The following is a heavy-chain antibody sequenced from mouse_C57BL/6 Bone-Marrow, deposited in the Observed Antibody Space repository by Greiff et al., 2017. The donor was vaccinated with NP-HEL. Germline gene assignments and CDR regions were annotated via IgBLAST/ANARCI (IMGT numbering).Heavy chain of an antibody. CDR3: ARDDPYCAMDY. Sequence: EVKLMESGPGLVKPSQSLSLSCSVTGYSITSGYYWYWFRQFPGNKLEWMGYISYDGSNNSNPSLKNRISSTGDTSKNQLFLKLNTVTTEDTTTYYCARDDPYCAMDYGGQGTSVTVSS. CDR2: ISYDGSN. CDR1: GYSITSGYY. J-gene: IGHJ4*01. V-gene: IGHV3-6*01.